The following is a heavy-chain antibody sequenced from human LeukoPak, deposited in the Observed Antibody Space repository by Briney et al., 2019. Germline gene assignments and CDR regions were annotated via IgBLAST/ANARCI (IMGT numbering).Heavy chain of an antibody. CDR2: ISAYNGNT. Sequence: ASVKVSCKASGYTFTSYGISWVRQAPGQGLEWMGWISAYNGNTNYAQELQGRVTMTTDTSTSTAYMELRSLRSDDTAVYYCARVYRDYGSGSLGFDYWGQGTLVTVSS. CDR3: ARVYRDYGSGSLGFDY. J-gene: IGHJ4*02. CDR1: GYTFTSYG. D-gene: IGHD3-10*01. V-gene: IGHV1-18*01.